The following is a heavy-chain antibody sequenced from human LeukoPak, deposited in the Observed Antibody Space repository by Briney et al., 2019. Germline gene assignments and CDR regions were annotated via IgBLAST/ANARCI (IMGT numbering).Heavy chain of an antibody. D-gene: IGHD3-22*01. V-gene: IGHV3-30*03. CDR2: ISYDGSNK. Sequence: QPGRSLRLSCAASGFTFSSYGMHWVRQAPGKGLEWVAVISYDGSNKYYADSVKGRFTISRDNSKNTLYLQMNSLRAGDTAVYYCARASRSGYDNWGQGTLVTVSS. CDR1: GFTFSSYG. CDR3: ARASRSGYDN. J-gene: IGHJ4*02.